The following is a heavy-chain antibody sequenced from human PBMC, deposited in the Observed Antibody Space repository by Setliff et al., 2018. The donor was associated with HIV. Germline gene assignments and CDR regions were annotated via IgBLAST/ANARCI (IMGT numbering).Heavy chain of an antibody. Sequence: GASVKVSCKAPGHTFISYHIHWVRQAPGQGLEWMGIINTCGDNKDYAQKFQGRITMTKDTSTSTVYMQLSSLRSEDTAVYYCVRTIYEWGAFDVWGQGTMVTVSS. D-gene: IGHD2-8*01. J-gene: IGHJ3*01. CDR2: INTCGDNK. V-gene: IGHV1-46*01. CDR1: GHTFISYH. CDR3: VRTIYEWGAFDV.